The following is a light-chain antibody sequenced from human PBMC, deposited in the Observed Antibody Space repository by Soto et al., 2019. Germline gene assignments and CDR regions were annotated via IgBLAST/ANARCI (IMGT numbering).Light chain of an antibody. CDR2: ATS. Sequence: DIQMTQSPSSVSASVGDRVTITCRASQGVNGRIAWYQQKPGRAPKLLIYATSNLQSGVPLRFSGSGSGTDFILSISSLQPEDFAIYYCQQASSLPLTFGPGTKVDIK. V-gene: IGKV1-12*01. CDR3: QQASSLPLT. J-gene: IGKJ3*01. CDR1: QGVNGR.